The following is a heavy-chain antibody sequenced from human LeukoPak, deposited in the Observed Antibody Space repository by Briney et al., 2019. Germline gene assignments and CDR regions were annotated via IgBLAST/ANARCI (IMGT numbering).Heavy chain of an antibody. Sequence: GASVKVSCKASGYTFTSYDINWVRQATGQGLEWMGWMNPNSGNTGYAQKFQGRVTMTRDTSTSTVYMELSSLRSEDTAVYYCARDSAYYYDSRGYYLGSSGGFDPWGQGTLVTVSS. CDR3: ARDSAYYYDSRGYYLGSSGGFDP. D-gene: IGHD3-22*01. V-gene: IGHV1-8*01. J-gene: IGHJ5*02. CDR2: MNPNSGNT. CDR1: GYTFTSYD.